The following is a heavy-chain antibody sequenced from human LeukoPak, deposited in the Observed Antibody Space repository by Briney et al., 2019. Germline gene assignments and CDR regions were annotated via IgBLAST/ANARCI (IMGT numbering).Heavy chain of an antibody. Sequence: ASVKVSCKASGYNFIGYGITWVRQAPGQGLEWMGRISGYNGNTKYAKKFQGRVTMTRDTSTNTAYIELRSLRYDDTGVYYCARDEFYGSASAGDDGFDMWGQGTMVTVS. CDR1: GYNFIGYG. D-gene: IGHD3-10*01. J-gene: IGHJ3*02. CDR2: ISGYNGNT. CDR3: ARDEFYGSASAGDDGFDM. V-gene: IGHV1-18*01.